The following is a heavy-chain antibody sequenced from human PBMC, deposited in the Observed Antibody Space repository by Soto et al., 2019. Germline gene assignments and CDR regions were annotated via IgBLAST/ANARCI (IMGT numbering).Heavy chain of an antibody. J-gene: IGHJ6*02. CDR2: ISNDGSST. V-gene: IGHV3-74*01. CDR3: ARDGYDVLTGHYNVHMDV. CDR1: GFTFSSYW. Sequence: EVQLVESGGGLVQPGGSLRLSCAASGFTFSSYWMHWVRQIPGKGLVWVSRISNDGSSTSYADSVKGRFTISRDNAKNTXXLQMNSLSAEDTAVYYCARDGYDVLTGHYNVHMDVWGQGTTVTVSS. D-gene: IGHD3-9*01.